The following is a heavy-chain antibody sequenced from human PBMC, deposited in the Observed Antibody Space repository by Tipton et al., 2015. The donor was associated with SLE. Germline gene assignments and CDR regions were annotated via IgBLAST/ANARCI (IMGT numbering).Heavy chain of an antibody. CDR1: GGSIGSHY. CDR3: ARVYFDSIVARAFDI. Sequence: TLSLTCTVSGGSIGSHYWSWIRQPPGKGLEWIGYIYYSGSTNYNPSLKSRVTISVDRPRDQFSLKLTSVTAADTAMYYRARVYFDSIVARAFDIWGQGTLVTVSS. D-gene: IGHD3-22*01. V-gene: IGHV4-59*11. J-gene: IGHJ3*02. CDR2: IYYSGST.